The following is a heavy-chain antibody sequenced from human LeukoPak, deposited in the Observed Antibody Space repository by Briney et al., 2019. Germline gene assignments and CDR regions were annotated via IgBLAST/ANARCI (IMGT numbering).Heavy chain of an antibody. J-gene: IGHJ4*02. CDR1: GGSISSGSYY. V-gene: IGHV4-61*02. CDR2: IYTSGST. CDR3: ARDRGGSYFTRFDY. D-gene: IGHD1-26*01. Sequence: PSETLSLTCTVSGGSISSGSYYWSWIRQPAGTGLEWIGRIYTSGSTNYNPSLKSRVTISVDTSKNQFSLKLSSVTAADTAVYYCARDRGGSYFTRFDYWGQGTLVTVSS.